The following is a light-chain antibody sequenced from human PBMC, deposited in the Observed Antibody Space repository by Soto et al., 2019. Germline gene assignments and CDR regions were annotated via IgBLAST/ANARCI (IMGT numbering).Light chain of an antibody. CDR1: SSNIGSNT. V-gene: IGLV1-44*01. J-gene: IGLJ2*01. Sequence: QAVVTQPPSASGTPGQRVTISCSGSSSNIGSNTVNWYQQLPGTAPKLLIYSNNQRPSGVPDRFSGSKSGTSASLAISELQSEDEADYYCAAWDDSLNGLVFGGGTKLTVL. CDR2: SNN. CDR3: AAWDDSLNGLV.